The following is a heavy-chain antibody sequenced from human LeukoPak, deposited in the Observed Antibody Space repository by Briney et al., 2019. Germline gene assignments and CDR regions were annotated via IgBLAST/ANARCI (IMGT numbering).Heavy chain of an antibody. J-gene: IGHJ4*02. V-gene: IGHV1-69*01. D-gene: IGHD3-3*01. Sequence: PGSSVKVSCKAPGGTFSSYAISWVRQAPGQGLEWMGGIIPIFGTANYAQKFQGRVTITADESTSTAYMELSSLRSEDTAVYYCARDSVPAVVYGYDPTFEYWGQGTLVTVSS. CDR3: ARDSVPAVVYGYDPTFEY. CDR1: GGTFSSYA. CDR2: IIPIFGTA.